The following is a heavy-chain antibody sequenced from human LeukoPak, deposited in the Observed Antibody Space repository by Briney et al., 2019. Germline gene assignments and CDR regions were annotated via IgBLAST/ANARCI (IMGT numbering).Heavy chain of an antibody. CDR3: ARLYSYGLEDY. J-gene: IGHJ4*02. CDR2: MNPNSANT. CDR1: GYTFTSYD. V-gene: IGHV1-8*01. D-gene: IGHD5-18*01. Sequence: ASVKVSCNASGYTFTSYDINWVRQATGQGLEWMGWMNPNSANTGYAQKFQGRVTMTRNTSISTAYMELSSLRSEDTAVYYCARLYSYGLEDYWGQGTLVTVSS.